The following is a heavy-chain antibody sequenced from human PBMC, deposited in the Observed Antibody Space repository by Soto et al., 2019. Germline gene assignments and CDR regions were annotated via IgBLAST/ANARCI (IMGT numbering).Heavy chain of an antibody. J-gene: IGHJ3*02. CDR3: ARGYSSSWGDLKHAFDI. CDR2: INADNGNT. CDR1: GYTLTSHA. D-gene: IGHD6-13*01. Sequence: AVSVKVSCKASGYTLTSHAMHWVHQAPGQTLEWIGWINADNGNTKYSQKFQGRVTITRDTSASTADMKLNSLRSEDTAVDYCARGYSSSWGDLKHAFDIWGQGTMVTVSS. V-gene: IGHV1-3*01.